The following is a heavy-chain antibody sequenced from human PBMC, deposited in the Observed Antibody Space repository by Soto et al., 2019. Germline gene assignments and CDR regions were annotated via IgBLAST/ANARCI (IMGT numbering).Heavy chain of an antibody. CDR3: VQGRYPTMATPLDH. Sequence: GGSLRLSCSASGFTFGDCAMHWVRQAPGKGPEWVSGISWDSATVGYAESVKGRFTITRDDAKNSLYLQMDSLRREDTALYYCVQGRYPTMATPLDHWGQGTLVTVSS. CDR1: GFTFGDCA. V-gene: IGHV3-9*01. J-gene: IGHJ5*02. D-gene: IGHD3-9*01. CDR2: ISWDSATV.